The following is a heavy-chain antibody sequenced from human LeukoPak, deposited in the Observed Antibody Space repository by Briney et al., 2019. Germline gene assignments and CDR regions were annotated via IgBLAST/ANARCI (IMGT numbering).Heavy chain of an antibody. CDR2: ISGSGDSA. Sequence: GGSLRLSCEASGFTFSSYATSWVRQAPGKGLEWVSVISGSGDSAFYADSVKGQFTISRDNSKNTLYLQMNSLRVEDTAVYYCVKKGYDHSGTYSYYLDSWGQGTLVTVSS. D-gene: IGHD3-10*01. CDR1: GFTFSSYA. CDR3: VKKGYDHSGTYSYYLDS. V-gene: IGHV3-23*01. J-gene: IGHJ4*02.